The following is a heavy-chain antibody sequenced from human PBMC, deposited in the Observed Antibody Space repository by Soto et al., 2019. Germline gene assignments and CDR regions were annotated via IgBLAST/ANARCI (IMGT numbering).Heavy chain of an antibody. V-gene: IGHV3-48*03. D-gene: IGHD2-8*01. CDR1: GFTFSSHE. J-gene: IGHJ1*01. Sequence: PXGSLILSFEATGFTFSSHEMNWIRQTPGKRLEWIAKISGSGSTINYADSVKGRFTISRDNVQRTLHLQMDSLRVEDTGVYYCARGGVYWGRGTLVTISS. CDR3: ARGGVY. CDR2: ISGSGSTI.